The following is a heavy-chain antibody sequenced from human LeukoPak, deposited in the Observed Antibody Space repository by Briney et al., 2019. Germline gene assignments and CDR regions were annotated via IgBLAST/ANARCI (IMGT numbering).Heavy chain of an antibody. J-gene: IGHJ4*02. CDR2: INTEGSST. D-gene: IGHD3-9*01. Sequence: GGSLRLSCAASGFTFRTYWMHWVRHAPGKGLMWVSRINTEGSSTSYADSVKGRFTISRDNAENTLYLQMNSLRAEDTAMYYCARDFDRYYFDYWGQGTLVTVSS. V-gene: IGHV3-74*01. CDR3: ARDFDRYYFDY. CDR1: GFTFRTYW.